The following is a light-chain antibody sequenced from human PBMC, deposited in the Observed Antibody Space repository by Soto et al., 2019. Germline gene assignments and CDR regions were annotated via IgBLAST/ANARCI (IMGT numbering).Light chain of an antibody. Sequence: QSALTQPPSASGSPGQSVTISCTGTSSDVGGYDYASWYQQHPGKAPKLMIYEVTIRPSGVSDRFSGSKSGNTASLTVSGLQAEGEADYYCSSYTGGNPSYVFGTGTKV. CDR3: SSYTGGNPSYV. J-gene: IGLJ1*01. V-gene: IGLV2-8*01. CDR1: SSDVGGYDY. CDR2: EVT.